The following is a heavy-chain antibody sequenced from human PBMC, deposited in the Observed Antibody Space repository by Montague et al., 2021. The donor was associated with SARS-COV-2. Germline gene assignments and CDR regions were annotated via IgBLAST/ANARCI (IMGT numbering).Heavy chain of an antibody. Sequence: SETLSLTCARSGARITGDDWKCIRLNPRNWLEYIGYIYHSGSTTYNPSLKSRVSISVDTSKNQFSLKLRSVTAADTAVYYCARGLENYGSGSHHFDPWGQGTLVTVSS. CDR3: ARGLENYGSGSHHFDP. CDR1: GARITGDD. J-gene: IGHJ5*02. V-gene: IGHV4-59*01. D-gene: IGHD3-10*01. CDR2: IYHSGST.